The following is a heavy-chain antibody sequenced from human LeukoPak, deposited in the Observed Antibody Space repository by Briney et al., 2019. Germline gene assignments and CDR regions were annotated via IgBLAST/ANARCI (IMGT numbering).Heavy chain of an antibody. Sequence: SETLSLTCTVSGGSISSSSYYWGWIRQPPGKGLEWIGSTYYSGSTYYNPSLKSRVTISVDTSKNQFSLKLSSVTAADTAVYYCARGLYCSSTSCYLLHWFDPWGQGTLVTVSS. CDR3: ARGLYCSSTSCYLLHWFDP. CDR1: GGSISSSSYY. J-gene: IGHJ5*02. CDR2: TYYSGST. V-gene: IGHV4-39*01. D-gene: IGHD2-2*01.